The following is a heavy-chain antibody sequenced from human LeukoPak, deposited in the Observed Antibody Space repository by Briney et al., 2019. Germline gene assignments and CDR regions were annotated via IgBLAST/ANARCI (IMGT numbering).Heavy chain of an antibody. CDR1: GFIFSSYW. J-gene: IGHJ4*02. Sequence: GGSLRLSCAASGFIFSSYWMHWVRQVPGKGLVWVSRINSDGSSRNYADSVKGRFTISRDNAKNSLYLQMNSLRAEDTALYYCARVNYGSGSYTYYFDYWGQGTLVTVSS. V-gene: IGHV3-74*01. D-gene: IGHD3-10*01. CDR3: ARVNYGSGSYTYYFDY. CDR2: INSDGSSR.